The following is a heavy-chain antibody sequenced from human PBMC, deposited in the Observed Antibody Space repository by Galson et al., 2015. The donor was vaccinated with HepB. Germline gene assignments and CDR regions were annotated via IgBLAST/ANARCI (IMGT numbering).Heavy chain of an antibody. D-gene: IGHD6-13*01. J-gene: IGHJ6*02. CDR1: GFTFSSYA. CDR2: ISYDGSNK. V-gene: IGHV3-30*04. Sequence: SLRLSCAASGFTFSSYAFHWVRQAPGKGLEWVAVISYDGSNKNYADSVKGRLTISRDESRNTLHLQMNSLRAEDTAIYYCARDKDPSRTWVDGVIYYGLAVWCQGTTVTVSS. CDR3: ARDKDPSRTWVDGVIYYGLAV.